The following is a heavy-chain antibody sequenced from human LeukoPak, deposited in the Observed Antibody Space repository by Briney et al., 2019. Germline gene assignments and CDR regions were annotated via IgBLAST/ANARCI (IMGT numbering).Heavy chain of an antibody. V-gene: IGHV3-72*01. D-gene: IGHD2-15*01. J-gene: IGHJ3*02. Sequence: GGSLRLSCTTSGFTFGDYAMSWVRQAPGKGLEWVGRIRKKANSYTTEYAASVKGRFTISRDDSKNSLYLQMNSLKTEDTAVYYCARDLCSGGSCWAFDIWGQGTMVTVSS. CDR2: IRKKANSYTT. CDR1: GFTFGDYA. CDR3: ARDLCSGGSCWAFDI.